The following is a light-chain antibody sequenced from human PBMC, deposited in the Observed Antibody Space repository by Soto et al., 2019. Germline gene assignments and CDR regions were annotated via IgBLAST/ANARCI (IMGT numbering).Light chain of an antibody. V-gene: IGKV3-20*01. J-gene: IGKJ5*01. CDR1: QSVRSGR. Sequence: EIVLTQSPDTLSLSPGERATLSCRASQSVRSGRLAWYQQKPGQAPTLVIFDASNRASGVPVRFSGSGSGKDFTLNITRLEPEDFAVYYCQEYDDSPPITLARGTRLEIK. CDR2: DAS. CDR3: QEYDDSPPIT.